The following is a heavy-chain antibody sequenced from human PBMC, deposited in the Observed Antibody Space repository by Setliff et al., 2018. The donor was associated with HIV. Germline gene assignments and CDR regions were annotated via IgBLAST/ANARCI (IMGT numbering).Heavy chain of an antibody. J-gene: IGHJ6*03. CDR2: IYSSGSP. V-gene: IGHV4-59*04. D-gene: IGHD6-13*01. CDR1: SDSISPYY. Sequence: SETLSLTCTVYSDSISPYYWSWIRQPPGRGLEWIGSIYSSGSPSYNPSLSSRLTISVDTSKNHVSLRLSSVTAADTGVYYCARNRDPPGTSWIYYYYYMDLWGEGTTVTVSS. CDR3: ARNRDPPGTSWIYYYYYMDL.